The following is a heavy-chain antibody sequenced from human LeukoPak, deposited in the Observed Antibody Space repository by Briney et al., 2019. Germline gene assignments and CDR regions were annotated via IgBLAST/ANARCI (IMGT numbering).Heavy chain of an antibody. D-gene: IGHD3-22*01. Sequence: VGSLRLSCAASGFTFSSFATNCVRQAPVKGLEWVSSISSSSIYIYYADSVKGRFTISRDNAKNSLYLRMNSLRAEDTAVYYCAKDGAGYYDYWGQGTLVTVSS. CDR2: ISSSSIYI. V-gene: IGHV3-21*01. CDR3: AKDGAGYYDY. CDR1: GFTFSSFA. J-gene: IGHJ4*02.